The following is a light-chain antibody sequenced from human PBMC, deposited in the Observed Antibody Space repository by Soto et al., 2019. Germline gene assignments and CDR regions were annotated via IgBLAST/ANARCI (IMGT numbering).Light chain of an antibody. CDR2: AAS. CDR3: QQYGSSPPYT. Sequence: DMVLTQSPGTLSLSPGERATLSRRASRGLASSYLGWYQQKPGQPPRLLLYAASKRATGIPDRFSGSGSGTDFTLTINRLEPEDSAVYYCQQYGSSPPYTFGQGTKVDIK. V-gene: IGKV3-20*01. J-gene: IGKJ2*01. CDR1: RGLASSY.